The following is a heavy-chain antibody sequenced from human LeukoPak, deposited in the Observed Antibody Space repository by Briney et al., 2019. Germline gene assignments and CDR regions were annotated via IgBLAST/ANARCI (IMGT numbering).Heavy chain of an antibody. CDR1: GFTFSSYS. D-gene: IGHD4-17*01. J-gene: IGHJ4*02. Sequence: PGGSLRLSCAASGFTFSSYSMNWVRQAPGKGLEWVSAISGSGGSTYYADSVKGRFTISRDNSKNTLYLQMNSLRAEDTAVYYCAKDFGDFDDYWGQGTLVTVSS. V-gene: IGHV3-23*01. CDR2: ISGSGGST. CDR3: AKDFGDFDDY.